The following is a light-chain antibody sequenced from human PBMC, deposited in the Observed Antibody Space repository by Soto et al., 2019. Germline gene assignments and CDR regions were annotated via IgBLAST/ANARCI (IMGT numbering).Light chain of an antibody. CDR3: QSYDSSLSGVV. V-gene: IGLV1-40*01. CDR1: XXXXGAGFD. Sequence: QSVLTXPPSVSGAPGQRVXXXXTXXXXXXGAGFDVHWYQQLPGTAPTLLIYGNSNRPSGVPDRFSGSKSGTSASLAITGLQAEDEADYYCQSYDSSLSGVVFGGGTKVTVL. J-gene: IGLJ2*01. CDR2: GNS.